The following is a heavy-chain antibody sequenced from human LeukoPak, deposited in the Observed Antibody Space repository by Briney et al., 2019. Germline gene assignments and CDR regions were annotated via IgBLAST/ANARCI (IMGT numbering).Heavy chain of an antibody. J-gene: IGHJ4*02. CDR3: ARGLKGASGWYPYIFDF. D-gene: IGHD6-19*01. Sequence: PGGSLRLSCAASGFTVSSNYMSWVRQAPGKGLEWVSVIYSGGSTYYADSVKGRFTFSRDNSKNTLYLQMNSLRAEDTAVYYCARGLKGASGWYPYIFDFWGQGTLVTVSS. CDR2: IYSGGST. V-gene: IGHV3-53*01. CDR1: GFTVSSNY.